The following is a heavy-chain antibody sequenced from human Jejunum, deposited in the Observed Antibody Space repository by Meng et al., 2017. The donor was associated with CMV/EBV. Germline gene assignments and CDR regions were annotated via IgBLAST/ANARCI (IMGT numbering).Heavy chain of an antibody. CDR1: Y. D-gene: IGHD3-3*01. CDR3: ARGRAEGDGFWSGYPLFDD. J-gene: IGHJ4*02. CDR2: INSSGTSK. V-gene: IGHV1-46*01. Sequence: YMNWVRQTTGQGREGRGKINSSGTSKKYAQKLQGRLKMTRESSTSAVYMELTRRRSEDAAVYYCARGRAEGDGFWSGYPLFDDWGQGTLVTVSS.